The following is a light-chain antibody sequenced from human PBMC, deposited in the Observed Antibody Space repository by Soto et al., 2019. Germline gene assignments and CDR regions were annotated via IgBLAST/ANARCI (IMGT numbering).Light chain of an antibody. Sequence: DIQMTQSPSILSASVGDRVAITCRASQTISTWLACYQLKPGKAPKLLIFDASSLESGVPSRFGGSGSGTEFTLTISSLQPDDFATYYCQQYNTYSWTFGQGTKLDIK. CDR1: QTISTW. V-gene: IGKV1-5*01. CDR2: DAS. J-gene: IGKJ1*01. CDR3: QQYNTYSWT.